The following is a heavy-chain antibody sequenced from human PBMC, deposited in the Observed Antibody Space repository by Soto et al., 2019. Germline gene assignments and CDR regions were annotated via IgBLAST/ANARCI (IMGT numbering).Heavy chain of an antibody. CDR2: IYYGGST. D-gene: IGHD7-27*01. CDR3: AKNWNWGSLVH. V-gene: IGHV4-59*08. J-gene: IGHJ4*02. Sequence: SETLSLTCTVSGDSIITDYRSWIRQSPGKGLEWIGFIYYGGSTNYNPSLKSRVTISVDTPKNQFSLKLSSVTAADTAVYYCAKNWNWGSLVHWGQGTLVTVSS. CDR1: GDSIITDY.